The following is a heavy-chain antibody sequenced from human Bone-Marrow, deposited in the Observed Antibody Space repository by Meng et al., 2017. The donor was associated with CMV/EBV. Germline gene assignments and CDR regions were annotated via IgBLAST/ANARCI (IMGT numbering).Heavy chain of an antibody. J-gene: IGHJ6*02. Sequence: GGALRLSCAASGFTFSSYWMHWVRQAPGKGLVWVSRINSDGSSTSYADSVKGRFTISRDNAKNTLYLQMNGLRAEDTAVYYCARGEHCSSTSCYPHYYGMDVWGQGSTVTVSS. CDR2: INSDGSST. D-gene: IGHD2-2*01. CDR3: ARGEHCSSTSCYPHYYGMDV. CDR1: GFTFSSYW. V-gene: IGHV3-74*01.